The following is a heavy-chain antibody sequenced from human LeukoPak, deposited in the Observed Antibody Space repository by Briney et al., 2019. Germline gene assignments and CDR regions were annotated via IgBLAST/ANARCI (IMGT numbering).Heavy chain of an antibody. Sequence: GGSLRLSCAASGFTFNNYGMHWVRQAPGKGLEWVAFIRYNGNNQYYADSVKGRFTISRDNSKNTLYLQMNSLGAEDTAVYYCAKDGKYSGYAQTNFDYWGQGTLVTVSS. V-gene: IGHV3-30*02. CDR2: IRYNGNNQ. D-gene: IGHD5-12*01. J-gene: IGHJ4*02. CDR1: GFTFNNYG. CDR3: AKDGKYSGYAQTNFDY.